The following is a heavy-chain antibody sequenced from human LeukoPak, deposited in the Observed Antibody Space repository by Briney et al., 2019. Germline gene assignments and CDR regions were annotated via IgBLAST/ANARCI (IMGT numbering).Heavy chain of an antibody. D-gene: IGHD3-3*01. CDR1: GGSISSGSYY. J-gene: IGHJ4*02. Sequence: PSQTLSLTCTVSGGSISSGSYYWSWIRQPAGKGLEWIGRIYTSGSTNYNPSLKSRVTISVDTSKNQFSLKLSSVTAADTAVYYCARAYDFWSGSFDYWGQGTLVTVSS. V-gene: IGHV4-61*02. CDR2: IYTSGST. CDR3: ARAYDFWSGSFDY.